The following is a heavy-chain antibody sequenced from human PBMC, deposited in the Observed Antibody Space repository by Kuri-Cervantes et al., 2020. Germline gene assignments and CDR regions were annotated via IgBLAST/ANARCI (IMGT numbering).Heavy chain of an antibody. CDR2: IKQDGSEE. D-gene: IGHD3-22*01. CDR3: ARGGGWENYYDSSGYYDFDY. J-gene: IGHJ4*02. V-gene: IGHV3-7*01. CDR1: GFIFNTYW. Sequence: GESLKISCAASGFIFNTYWMSWVRQAPGRGPEWVANIKQDGSEENYVDSVKGRFTISRDNAENSLYLQMNSLRAEDTAVYYCARGGGWENYYDSSGYYDFDYWGQGTLVTVSS.